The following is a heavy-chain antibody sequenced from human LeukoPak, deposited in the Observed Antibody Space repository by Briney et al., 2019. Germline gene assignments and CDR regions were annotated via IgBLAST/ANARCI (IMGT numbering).Heavy chain of an antibody. CDR2: IYYSGST. Sequence: SETLSLTCTVSRGSISSGGYYWSWIRQHPGKGLEWIGYIYYSGSTYYNPSLKSRATISVDTSKNQFSLKLSSVTAADTAVYYRARGCTSTSCQNWFDPWGQGTLVTVSS. CDR3: ARGCTSTSCQNWFDP. CDR1: RGSISSGGYY. J-gene: IGHJ5*02. D-gene: IGHD2-2*01. V-gene: IGHV4-31*03.